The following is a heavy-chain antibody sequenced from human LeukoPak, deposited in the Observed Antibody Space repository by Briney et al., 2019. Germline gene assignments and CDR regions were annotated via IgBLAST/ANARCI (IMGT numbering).Heavy chain of an antibody. Sequence: PGGSLRLSCAASGFTFSTNAMSWVRQAPGKGLERVSGISSGDNTYYVDSVKGRFTISRDNSKNTLFLQMNSLRAEDTAVYYCAKDFEGRLQPLDYWGQGTLVTVSS. CDR3: AKDFEGRLQPLDY. CDR2: ISSGDNT. D-gene: IGHD5-24*01. V-gene: IGHV3-23*01. CDR1: GFTFSTNA. J-gene: IGHJ4*02.